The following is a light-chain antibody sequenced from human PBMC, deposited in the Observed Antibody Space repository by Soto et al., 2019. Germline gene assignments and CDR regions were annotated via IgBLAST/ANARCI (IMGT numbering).Light chain of an antibody. V-gene: IGLV1-44*01. CDR3: AAWDDSLNGYV. J-gene: IGLJ1*01. CDR2: NNN. Sequence: VTQPPSASGTPGQRVTISCSGSTSNIARNTVNWYQQLPGTAPKLLVYNNNQRPSGVPDRFSGSKSGTSASLAISGLQSEDEADYYCAAWDDSLNGYVFGTGTKLTVL. CDR1: TSNIARNT.